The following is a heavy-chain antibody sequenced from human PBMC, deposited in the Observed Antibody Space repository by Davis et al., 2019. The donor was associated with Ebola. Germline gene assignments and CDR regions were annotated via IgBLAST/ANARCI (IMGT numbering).Heavy chain of an antibody. CDR3: AKSRGSDYYDS. J-gene: IGHJ4*02. Sequence: AAPVKVSCKASGGTFSSFGVSWVRQAPGQGLEWMGGIIPISGAVSYTQKFQGRVTITADESTNTAYMELSSLRSEDTAVYYCAKSRGSDYYDSWGRGAPVTVSS. CDR1: GGTFSSFG. CDR2: IIPISGAV. V-gene: IGHV1-69*13. D-gene: IGHD1-26*01.